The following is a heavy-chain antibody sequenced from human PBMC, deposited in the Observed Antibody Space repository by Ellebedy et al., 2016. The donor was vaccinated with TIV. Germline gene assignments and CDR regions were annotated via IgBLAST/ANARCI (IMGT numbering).Heavy chain of an antibody. D-gene: IGHD3-10*01. CDR2: LTTGGVT. CDR1: GFTFSTYA. CDR3: AKDSGRSGWISDY. V-gene: IGHV3-23*01. Sequence: GESLKISCVVSGFTFSTYAMRWFRPAPGKGLEWVSALTTGGVTFYADSVKGRFTISRDSSKNTLYLQMNSLRVEDTAVYFCAKDSGRSGWISDYWGQGTLVTVSS. J-gene: IGHJ4*02.